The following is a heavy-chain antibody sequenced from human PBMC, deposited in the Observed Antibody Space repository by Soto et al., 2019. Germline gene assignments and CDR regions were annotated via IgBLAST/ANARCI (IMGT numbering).Heavy chain of an antibody. CDR2: IWYDGSNK. V-gene: IGHV3-33*01. D-gene: IGHD1-26*01. CDR3: ARDGHYPGYFDY. Sequence: GSLRLSCAASGFTFSSYGMHWVRQAPGKGLEWVAVIWYDGSNKYYADSVKGRFTISRDNSKNTLYLQMNSLRAEDTAVYYCARDGHYPGYFDYWGQGTLVTVS. CDR1: GFTFSSYG. J-gene: IGHJ4*02.